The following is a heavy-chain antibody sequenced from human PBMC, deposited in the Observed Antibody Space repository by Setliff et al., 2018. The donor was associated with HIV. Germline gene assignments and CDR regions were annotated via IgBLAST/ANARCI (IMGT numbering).Heavy chain of an antibody. CDR2: IRSKANSYAT. J-gene: IGHJ5*01. Sequence: GGSLRLSCAASGFTFSGAAMHWVRQASGKGLEWVGRIRSKANSYATAYAASVKGRFTLSRDDSKNTAYLQMDSLRAGDTAVYYCARDWNGDGRSIDSWGQGTLVTVSS. V-gene: IGHV3-73*01. CDR3: ARDWNGDGRSIDS. D-gene: IGHD1-1*01. CDR1: GFTFSGAA.